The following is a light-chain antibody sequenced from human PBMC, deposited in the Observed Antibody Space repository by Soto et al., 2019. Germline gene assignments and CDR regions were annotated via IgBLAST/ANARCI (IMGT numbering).Light chain of an antibody. CDR3: QQYYSPPWT. J-gene: IGKJ1*01. V-gene: IGKV4-1*01. Sequence: DIVMTQSPDSLAVSLGERATINCRSSQSILYSSNNQNYLAWYQQKPGQPPKLLIYWASTRESGVPDRFGGSGSGTDFTLTISSLQAEDVAVYYCQQYYSPPWTFGQGTKVEI. CDR1: QSILYSSNNQNY. CDR2: WAS.